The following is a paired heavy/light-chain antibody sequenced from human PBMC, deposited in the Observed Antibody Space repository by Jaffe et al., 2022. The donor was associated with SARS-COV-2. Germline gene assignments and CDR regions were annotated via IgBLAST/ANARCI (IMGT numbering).Heavy chain of an antibody. CDR1: GGSFSGYY. CDR2: INHSGST. J-gene: IGHJ4*02. Sequence: QVQLQQWGAGLLKPSETLSLTCAVYGGSFSGYYWSWIRQPPGKGLEWIGQINHSGSTKYNPSLKSRVTISVDTSKNQFSLKLSSVTAADTAVYYCASLANYNDFWSDSRGDDYWGQGTLVTVSS. V-gene: IGHV4-34*01. CDR3: ASLANYNDFWSDSRGDDY. D-gene: IGHD3-3*01.
Light chain of an antibody. CDR2: GKN. J-gene: IGLJ2*01. CDR1: SLRSYY. V-gene: IGLV3-19*01. Sequence: SSELTQDPAVSVALGQTVRITCQGDSLRSYYASWYQQKPGQAPVLVIYGKNKRPSGIPDRFSGSSSGNTASLTITGAQAEDEADYYCNSRDSSNNHQVVFGGGTKLTVL. CDR3: NSRDSSNNHQVV.